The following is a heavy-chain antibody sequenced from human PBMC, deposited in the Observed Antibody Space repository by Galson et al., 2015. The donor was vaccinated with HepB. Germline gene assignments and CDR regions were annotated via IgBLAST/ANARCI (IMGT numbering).Heavy chain of an antibody. CDR2: ISSSSSYI. CDR1: GFTFSSYS. V-gene: IGHV3-21*01. CDR3: AREEDYDYVWGTPGAFDI. D-gene: IGHD3-16*01. J-gene: IGHJ3*02. Sequence: SLRLSCAASGFTFSSYSMNWVRQAPGKGLEWVSSISSSSSYIYYADSVKGRFTISRDNAKNSLYLQMNSLRAEDTAVYYCAREEDYDYVWGTPGAFDIWGQGTMVTVSS.